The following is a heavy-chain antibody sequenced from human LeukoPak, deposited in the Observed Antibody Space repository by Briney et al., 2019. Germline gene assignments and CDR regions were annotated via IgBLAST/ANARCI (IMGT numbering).Heavy chain of an antibody. J-gene: IGHJ4*02. Sequence: MSGGSLRLSCAASGFTFSDYFMSWIRQAPGKGLEWVSYISSRGSTIYYADSVRGRFTISRDNAKNSLYLQMNGLRADDTAVYYCARDPLWIAPMDDIWGQGTLVTVSS. V-gene: IGHV3-11*01. CDR1: GFTFSDYF. CDR3: ARDPLWIAPMDDI. D-gene: IGHD3-9*01. CDR2: ISSRGSTI.